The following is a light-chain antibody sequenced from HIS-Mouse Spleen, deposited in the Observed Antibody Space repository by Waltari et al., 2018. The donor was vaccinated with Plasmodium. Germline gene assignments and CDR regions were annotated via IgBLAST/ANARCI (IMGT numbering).Light chain of an antibody. J-gene: IGLJ3*02. CDR3: YSTDSSGNHRV. Sequence: SYELTNPPSVSVSPGQTATTTCSGDALPTKYAYWYQQKSGQAPVLVIYEDSKRPSGIPERFSGSSSGTMATLTISGAQVEDEADYYCYSTDSSGNHRVFGGGTKLTVL. V-gene: IGLV3-10*01. CDR1: ALPTKY. CDR2: EDS.